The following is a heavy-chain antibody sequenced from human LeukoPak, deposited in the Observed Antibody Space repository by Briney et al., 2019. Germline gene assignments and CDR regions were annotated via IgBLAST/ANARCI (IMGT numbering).Heavy chain of an antibody. CDR3: ARDRSYYDILTGDKHFDY. Sequence: ASVKVSCKASGYTFTSYAMHWVRQAPGQRLEWMGWINAGNGNTKYSQKFQGRVTITRDTSASTAYMELSSLRSEDTAVYYCARDRSYYDILTGDKHFDYWGQGTLVTVCS. CDR2: INAGNGNT. D-gene: IGHD3-9*01. J-gene: IGHJ4*02. V-gene: IGHV1-3*01. CDR1: GYTFTSYA.